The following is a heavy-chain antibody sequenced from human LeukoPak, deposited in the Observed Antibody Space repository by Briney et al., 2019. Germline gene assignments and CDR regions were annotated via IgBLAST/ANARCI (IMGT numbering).Heavy chain of an antibody. J-gene: IGHJ3*02. CDR1: GFTFSDYW. CDR3: ARDTRYSNYAGGSFDI. Sequence: GGSLTLSCAASGFTFSDYWMHWVRQAPGKGLVWVSRISSDGSRVTYADSVKGRFTISRDNAKNTLYLQMNSLRAEDTAVYYCARDTRYSNYAGGSFDIWGQGTMVTVSS. CDR2: ISSDGSRV. V-gene: IGHV3-74*01. D-gene: IGHD4-11*01.